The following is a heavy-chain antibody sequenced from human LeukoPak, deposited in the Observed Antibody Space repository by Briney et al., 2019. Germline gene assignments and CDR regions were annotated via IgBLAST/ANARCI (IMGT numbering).Heavy chain of an antibody. CDR3: ARGAADGRYYFDY. Sequence: SETLSLTCTVSGGSISSYYWSWIRQPPGKGLEWIGYIYYSGSTNYNPSLKSRVTISVDTSKNQFSLKLSSVTAADTAVYYCARGAADGRYYFDYWGQGTLVTVSS. V-gene: IGHV4-59*01. CDR2: IYYSGST. D-gene: IGHD6-13*01. J-gene: IGHJ4*02. CDR1: GGSISSYY.